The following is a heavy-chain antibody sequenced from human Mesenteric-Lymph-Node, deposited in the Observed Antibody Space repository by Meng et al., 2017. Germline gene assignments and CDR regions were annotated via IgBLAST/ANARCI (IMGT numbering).Heavy chain of an antibody. CDR1: RATSTSSSQR. Sequence: GPRWSGPSGTRSSPSTVSRATSTSSSQRWGGTPQPPGRGLKLIGSINYRGNTNYNPSLKSRFTISIATSRNKFSLKLSSVTAADTAVYYCSSLLEGIPGEYWGQGSLVTVSS. CDR3: SSLLEGIPGEY. J-gene: IGHJ4*02. V-gene: IGHV4-39*07. D-gene: IGHD3-3*02. CDR2: INYRGNT.